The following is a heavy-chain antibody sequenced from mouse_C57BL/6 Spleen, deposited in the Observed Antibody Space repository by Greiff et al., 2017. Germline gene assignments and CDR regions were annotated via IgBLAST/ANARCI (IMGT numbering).Heavy chain of an antibody. D-gene: IGHD2-4*01. CDR1: GFSLTSYG. CDR3: ARSPSHYEYDAMDY. Sequence: VHLVESGPGLVQPSQSLSITCTVSGFSLTSYGVHWVRQSPGKGLEWLGVIWSGGSTDYNAAFISRLSISKDNSKSQVFFKMNSLQADDTAIYYCARSPSHYEYDAMDYWGQGTSVTVSS. CDR2: IWSGGST. J-gene: IGHJ4*01. V-gene: IGHV2-2*01.